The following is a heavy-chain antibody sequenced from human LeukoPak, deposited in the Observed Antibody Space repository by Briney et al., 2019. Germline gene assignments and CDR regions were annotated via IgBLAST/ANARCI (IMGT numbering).Heavy chain of an antibody. CDR2: ISYDGSNK. CDR1: GFIFSSYA. Sequence: GGSLRLSCAASGFIFSSYAMHWVRQAPGKGLEWVAVISYDGSNKYYADSVKGRFTISRDNAKNSLYLQMNSLRAEDTAVYYCTRESPEDNYFAYWGQGTLVTVSS. CDR3: TRESPEDNYFAY. V-gene: IGHV3-30*04. J-gene: IGHJ4*02.